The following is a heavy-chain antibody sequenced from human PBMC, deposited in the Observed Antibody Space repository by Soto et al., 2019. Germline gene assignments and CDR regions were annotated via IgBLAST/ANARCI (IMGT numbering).Heavy chain of an antibody. J-gene: IGHJ2*01. Sequence: EVQLVESGGGLVKPGGSLRLSCAASGFTFSSYSMNWVRQAPGKGLEWVSSISSSSSYIYYADSVKGRFTISRDNAKNSLYLQMNSLRAEDTAVYYCARTPPQWLFSWYFELWGRGTLVTVSS. D-gene: IGHD6-19*01. CDR2: ISSSSSYI. V-gene: IGHV3-21*01. CDR3: ARTPPQWLFSWYFEL. CDR1: GFTFSSYS.